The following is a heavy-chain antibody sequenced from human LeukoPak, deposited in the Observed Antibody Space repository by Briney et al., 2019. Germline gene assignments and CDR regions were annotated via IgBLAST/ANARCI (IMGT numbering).Heavy chain of an antibody. J-gene: IGHJ4*02. CDR1: GFTFSSYA. V-gene: IGHV3-30*02. D-gene: IGHD3-10*01. CDR2: IRYDGSNK. CDR3: AKDGPYYGSGGGDYFDY. Sequence: TGGSLRLSCAASGFTFSSYAMSWVRQAPGKGLEWVAFIRYDGSNKYYADSVKGRFTISRDDSKNTLYLQMKSLRAEDTAVFYCAKDGPYYGSGGGDYFDYWGQGTLVTVSS.